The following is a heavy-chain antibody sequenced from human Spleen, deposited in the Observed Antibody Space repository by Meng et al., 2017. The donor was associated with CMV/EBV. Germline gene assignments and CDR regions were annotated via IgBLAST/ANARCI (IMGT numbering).Heavy chain of an antibody. Sequence: GYYWSRIRQHTGNGLDWIGEINQSGNSNYKPSLKSRVTISVDTSKNQFSLELSSVTAADTAVYYCARGIGYCSGGSCYSRPGNFDYWGQGTLVTVSS. J-gene: IGHJ4*02. CDR1: GYY. V-gene: IGHV4-34*01. CDR3: ARGIGYCSGGSCYSRPGNFDY. D-gene: IGHD2-15*01. CDR2: INQSGNS.